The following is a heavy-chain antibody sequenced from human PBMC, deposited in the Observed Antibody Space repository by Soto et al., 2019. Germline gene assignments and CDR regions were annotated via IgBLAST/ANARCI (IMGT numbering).Heavy chain of an antibody. CDR1: GGSFRDYY. Sequence: SETLSLTCAVYGGSFRDYYWSWVRQPPGKGLEWIGQINHSGSTYYNPSLKSRVTISVDTSKNQFSLKLSSVTAADTAVYYCARDLRGGSYGMDVWGQGTTVTVSS. D-gene: IGHD3-10*01. CDR3: ARDLRGGSYGMDV. CDR2: INHSGST. J-gene: IGHJ6*02. V-gene: IGHV4-34*09.